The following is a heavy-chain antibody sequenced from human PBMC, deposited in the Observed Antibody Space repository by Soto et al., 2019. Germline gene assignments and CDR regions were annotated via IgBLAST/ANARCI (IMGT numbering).Heavy chain of an antibody. CDR2: INHSGST. D-gene: IGHD6-13*01. CDR1: GGSFSDYY. CDR3: ARVFSDSSSFFDP. V-gene: IGHV4-34*01. Sequence: PSETLSLTCTVYGGSFSDYYWSWIRQPPGKGLEWIGEINHSGSTNYNPSLKSRLTISVDTSKNQFSLKLSSVTAADTAVYYCARVFSDSSSFFDPWGQGTLVTVSS. J-gene: IGHJ5*02.